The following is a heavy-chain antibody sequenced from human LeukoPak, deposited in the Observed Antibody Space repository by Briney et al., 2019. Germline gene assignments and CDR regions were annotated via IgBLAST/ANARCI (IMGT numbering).Heavy chain of an antibody. CDR1: GFTFSGYE. D-gene: IGHD3-22*01. CDR3: ASFYDSSGRDY. Sequence: QPGGSLRLSCAASGFTFSGYEMNWVRQAQGRGLEWVSYISDSGKTIYYAESVKGRFTISRDNAKNSIYLQMNSLRAEDTAVYYCASFYDSSGRDYWGQGTLVTVSS. J-gene: IGHJ4*02. CDR2: ISDSGKTI. V-gene: IGHV3-48*03.